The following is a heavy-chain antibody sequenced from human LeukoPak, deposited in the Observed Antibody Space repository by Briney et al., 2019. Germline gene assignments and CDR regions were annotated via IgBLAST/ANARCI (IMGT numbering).Heavy chain of an antibody. J-gene: IGHJ4*02. CDR1: GYTFTSYG. CDR3: ARVGFRSYSGSFHDY. CDR2: SSAYNGNT. D-gene: IGHD1-26*01. Sequence: GASVKVSCKASGYTFTSYGISWVRQAPGQGLEWMGWSSAYNGNTNYAQKLQGRVTMTTDTSTSTAYMELRSLRSDDTAVYYCARVGFRSYSGSFHDYWGQGPLVTVSS. V-gene: IGHV1-18*01.